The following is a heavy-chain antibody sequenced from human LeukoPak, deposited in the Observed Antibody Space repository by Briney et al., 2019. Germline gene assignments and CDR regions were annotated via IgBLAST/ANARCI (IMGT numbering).Heavy chain of an antibody. CDR1: GFTFSSYW. V-gene: IGHV3-7*01. CDR2: IKQDGSEK. J-gene: IGHJ4*02. D-gene: IGHD6-19*01. CDR3: ARDNRAVAALTGYYFDY. Sequence: GGSLRLSCAASGFTFSSYWMSWVRQAPGKGLEWVANIKQDGSEKYYVDSVKGRFTISRDNAKNSLYLQMNSLRAEDTAVYYRARDNRAVAALTGYYFDYWGQGTLVTVSS.